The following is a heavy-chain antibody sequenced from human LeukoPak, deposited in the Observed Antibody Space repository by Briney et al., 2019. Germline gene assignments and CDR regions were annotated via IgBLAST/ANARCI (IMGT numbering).Heavy chain of an antibody. CDR1: GGSFSGYY. Sequence: PSETLSLTCAVYGGSFSGYYWSWIRQPPGKGLEWIGEINHSGSTNYNPSLKSRVTISVDTSKNQFSLKLSSVTAADTAVYYCWVFEAGFNFDYWGQGTLVTVSS. CDR3: WVFEAGFNFDY. V-gene: IGHV4-34*01. CDR2: INHSGST. D-gene: IGHD2-8*01. J-gene: IGHJ4*02.